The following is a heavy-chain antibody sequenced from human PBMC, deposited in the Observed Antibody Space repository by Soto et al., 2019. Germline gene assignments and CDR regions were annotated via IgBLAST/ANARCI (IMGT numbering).Heavy chain of an antibody. CDR2: IWYDGSNK. D-gene: IGHD2-21*02. V-gene: IGHV3-33*01. Sequence: RGSLRLSCAASGFTFSSYGMHWARQAPGKGVEWVAVIWYDGSNKDYADSVKGRFTISRDNSKNKLYLRMNSLRAEDTAVYYFARDRVGVTANQDYYYRMDVSCQATTVTVSS. CDR1: GFTFSSYG. CDR3: ARDRVGVTANQDYYYRMDV. J-gene: IGHJ6*02.